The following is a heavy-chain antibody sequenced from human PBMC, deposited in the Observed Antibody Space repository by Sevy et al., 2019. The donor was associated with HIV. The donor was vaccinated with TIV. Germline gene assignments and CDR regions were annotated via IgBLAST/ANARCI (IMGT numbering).Heavy chain of an antibody. V-gene: IGHV4-59*11. J-gene: IGHJ4*02. CDR3: ARLPSPYYDSSGVLIREYYFDS. CDR2: FYYTGIT. Sequence: SETLSLICTVSGGPISSHYWNWIRQTPGKGLEWIGSFYYTGITNYNPSLKSRVTMSADTSKNRVSLKLNSVTAADTAVYYCARLPSPYYDSSGVLIREYYFDSWGQGTLVTVSS. D-gene: IGHD3-22*01. CDR1: GGPISSHY.